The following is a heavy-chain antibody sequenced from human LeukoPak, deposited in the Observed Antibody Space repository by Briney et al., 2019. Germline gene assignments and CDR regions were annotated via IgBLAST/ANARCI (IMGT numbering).Heavy chain of an antibody. D-gene: IGHD3-22*01. CDR2: INSDGSST. CDR1: GFTFSSYW. J-gene: IGHJ4*02. V-gene: IGHV3-74*01. Sequence: GGSLRLSCAASGFTFSSYWMHWVRQAPGKGLVWVSRINSDGSSTSYADSVKGRFTISRHNAKNTLYLQMNSLRAEDTAVYYSARDSGKYDSSGYLLDYWGQGTLVTVSS. CDR3: ARDSGKYDSSGYLLDY.